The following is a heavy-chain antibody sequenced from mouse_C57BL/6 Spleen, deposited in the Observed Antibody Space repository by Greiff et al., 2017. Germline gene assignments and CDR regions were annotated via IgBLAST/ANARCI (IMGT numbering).Heavy chain of an antibody. J-gene: IGHJ1*03. D-gene: IGHD1-1*01. CDR2: INPSSGYT. Sequence: VQLQESGAELARPGASVKMSCKASGYTFTSYTMHWVKQRPGQGLEWIGYINPSSGYTKYNQKFKDKATLTADKSSSTAYMQLSSLTSEDSAVYYCARVYGSSYWYFDVWGTGTTVTVSS. CDR1: GYTFTSYT. V-gene: IGHV1-4*01. CDR3: ARVYGSSYWYFDV.